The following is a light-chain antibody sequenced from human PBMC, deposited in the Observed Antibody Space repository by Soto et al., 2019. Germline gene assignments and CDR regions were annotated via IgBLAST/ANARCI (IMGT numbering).Light chain of an antibody. CDR2: VAS. V-gene: IGKV3-15*01. CDR3: QRYGVRPRWA. J-gene: IGKJ1*01. Sequence: TMSPATRSVYPEKRATLSCRDSQSVSNNLAWYQQQPVPTPRLLIYVASTTATVFPARFSGSGSGTEFTLTSCCHLSEVCAVCYVQRYGVRPRWAVGLRTKVDIK. CDR1: QSVSNN.